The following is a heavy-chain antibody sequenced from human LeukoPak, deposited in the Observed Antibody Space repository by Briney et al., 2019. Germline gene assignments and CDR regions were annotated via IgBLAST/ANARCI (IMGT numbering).Heavy chain of an antibody. CDR1: GFTFSSYG. V-gene: IGHV3-30*02. CDR2: IRYDGSNK. Sequence: GGSLRLSCAASGFTFSSYGMHWVRQAPGKGLEWVAFIRYDGSNKYYADSVKGRFTISRDNSKNTLYLQMNSLRAEDTAVYYCAKAHISVSCPVYYYYYMDVWGKGTTVTVSS. D-gene: IGHD5/OR15-5a*01. J-gene: IGHJ6*03. CDR3: AKAHISVSCPVYYYYYMDV.